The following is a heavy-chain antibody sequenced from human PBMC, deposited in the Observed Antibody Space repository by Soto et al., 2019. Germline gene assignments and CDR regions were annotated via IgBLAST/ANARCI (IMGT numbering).Heavy chain of an antibody. CDR3: ARRVAAHPYFDF. CDR1: GYIFANDW. CDR2: IFPGDSDT. J-gene: IGHJ4*02. Sequence: GESLKISCKGSGYIFANDWIAWVRQMPGKGLEWMGIIFPGDSDTRYSPSFQGQVTISADKSINTAYLQWSSLKASDTAVYYCARRVAAHPYFDFWGQGALVTVS. V-gene: IGHV5-51*01. D-gene: IGHD6-6*01.